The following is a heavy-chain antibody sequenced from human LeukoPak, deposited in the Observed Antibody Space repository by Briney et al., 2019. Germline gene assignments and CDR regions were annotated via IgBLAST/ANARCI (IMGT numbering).Heavy chain of an antibody. V-gene: IGHV1-18*01. CDR1: GYTFTSYG. D-gene: IGHD1-26*01. CDR3: ARRRGAAKPYYYYYMDV. Sequence: GASVKVSRKASGYTFTSYGISWVRQAPGQGLEWMGWISAYNGNTNYAQKLQGRVTMTTDTSTSTAYMELRSLRSDDTAVYYCARRRGAAKPYYYYYMDVWGKGTTVTVSS. J-gene: IGHJ6*03. CDR2: ISAYNGNT.